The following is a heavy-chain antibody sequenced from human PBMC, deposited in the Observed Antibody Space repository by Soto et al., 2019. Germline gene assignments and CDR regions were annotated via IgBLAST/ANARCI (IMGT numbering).Heavy chain of an antibody. V-gene: IGHV1-18*01. CDR1: GYTYNSYG. Sequence: GASVKVSCKASGYTYNSYGISWVRQEHGQGLEWMGWISAYNGNTNYAQKLQGWVTMTTDTSISTAYMELTRLKSDDTAVYYCARESDYANNWFDPWGQGTLVTVSS. CDR3: ARESDYANNWFDP. J-gene: IGHJ5*02. D-gene: IGHD4-17*01. CDR2: ISAYNGNT.